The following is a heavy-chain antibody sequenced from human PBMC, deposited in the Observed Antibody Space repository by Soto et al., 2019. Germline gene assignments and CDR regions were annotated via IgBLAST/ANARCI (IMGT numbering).Heavy chain of an antibody. J-gene: IGHJ3*01. CDR3: ARSLPGTYGAFDL. V-gene: IGHV3-74*01. CDR2: ISGDGSST. D-gene: IGHD1-7*01. CDR1: EFTFRSYW. Sequence: GGSLRLSCAASEFTFRSYWMHWVRQSPGKELVWVSRISGDGSSTNYADSVKGRFTISRDNAKNTVYLQIDSLRAEDTAVYYCARSLPGTYGAFDLWGQGTMVTVSS.